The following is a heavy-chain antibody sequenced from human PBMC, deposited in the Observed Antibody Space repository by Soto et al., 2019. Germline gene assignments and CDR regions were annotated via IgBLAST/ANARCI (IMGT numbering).Heavy chain of an antibody. Sequence: GSLRLSCAASGFSFSKYCMAWVRQVPGNALEWVAKVKQDESEKNYVDSVWCRFTISRESAKNSLYFQKSNLRAQETAVYYCARGYASGWYANFHYGMDFWGQGTTVTVSS. V-gene: IGHV3-7*03. CDR2: VKQDESEK. CDR3: ARGYASGWYANFHYGMDF. D-gene: IGHD6-19*01. J-gene: IGHJ6*02. CDR1: GFSFSKYC.